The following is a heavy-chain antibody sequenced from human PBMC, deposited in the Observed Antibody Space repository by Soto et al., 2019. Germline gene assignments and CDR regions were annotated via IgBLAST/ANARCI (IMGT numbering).Heavy chain of an antibody. D-gene: IGHD5-18*01. CDR3: ASHGGYSYGYVCY. J-gene: IGHJ4*02. CDR1: GGSISSSSYY. V-gene: IGHV4-39*01. CDR2: IYYSGST. Sequence: QLQLQESGPGLVKPSETLSLTCTVSGGSISSSSYYWGWIRQPPGKGLEWIGSIYYSGSTYYNPSLQIRVTISVATSNTQFSLTLRSVTAADTAVYYCASHGGYSYGYVCYWGQGTLVPLSS.